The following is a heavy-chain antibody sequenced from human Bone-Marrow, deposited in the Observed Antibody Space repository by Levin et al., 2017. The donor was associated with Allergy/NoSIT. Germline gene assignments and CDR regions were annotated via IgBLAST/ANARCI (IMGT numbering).Heavy chain of an antibody. CDR2: MNPNSGNT. CDR3: ARGSQGDFWSGYTPKYFDY. D-gene: IGHD3-3*01. Sequence: GESLKISCKASGYTFTSYDINWVRQATGQGLEWMGWMNPNSGNTGYAQKFQGRVTMTRNTSISTAYMELSSLRSEDTAVYYCARGSQGDFWSGYTPKYFDYWGQGTLVTVSS. J-gene: IGHJ4*02. CDR1: GYTFTSYD. V-gene: IGHV1-8*01.